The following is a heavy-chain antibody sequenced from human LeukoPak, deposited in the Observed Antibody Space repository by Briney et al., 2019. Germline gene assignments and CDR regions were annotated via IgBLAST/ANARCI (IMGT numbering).Heavy chain of an antibody. J-gene: IGHJ5*02. D-gene: IGHD4-17*01. CDR3: ARDLGYGALDP. CDR1: GFTFTSYW. V-gene: IGHV3-7*01. Sequence: GGSLRLSCAASGFTFTSYWMNWVRQAPGKGLEWVALINPDGSQTNYVDSVMGRFTISRDNAENSLYLQMNSLRAEDTAVYYCARDLGYGALDPWGQGTLVTVSS. CDR2: INPDGSQT.